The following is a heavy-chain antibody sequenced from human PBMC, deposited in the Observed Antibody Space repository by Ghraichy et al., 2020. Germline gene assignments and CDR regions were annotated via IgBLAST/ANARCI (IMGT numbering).Heavy chain of an antibody. CDR2: INAGGSAT. Sequence: GGSLRLSCEASGFTFSNYAMSWVRQAPGKGLYRVSGINAGGSATYIASSVEGRFTISRDNSKNTLYLHLNSLRVDDTAVYYCARGGETGNYYFDYWGQGTLVAVSS. D-gene: IGHD1-14*01. CDR3: ARGGETGNYYFDY. J-gene: IGHJ4*02. CDR1: GFTFSNYA. V-gene: IGHV3-23*01.